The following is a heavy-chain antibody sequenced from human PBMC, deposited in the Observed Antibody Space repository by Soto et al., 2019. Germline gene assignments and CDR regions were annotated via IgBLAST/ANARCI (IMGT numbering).Heavy chain of an antibody. Sequence: QVQLQQWGAGLLKPPETLSLTCAVYGGSFSGYYWSWIRQPPGKGLEWIGEISHSGSTNYNPSLKSRVTISVDTSKNQFSLKLTSVTAADTAVYYCAGGHGYVWGRDDCWGQGTLVTVSS. CDR3: AGGHGYVWGRDDC. CDR2: ISHSGST. J-gene: IGHJ4*02. D-gene: IGHD3-16*01. CDR1: GGSFSGYY. V-gene: IGHV4-34*01.